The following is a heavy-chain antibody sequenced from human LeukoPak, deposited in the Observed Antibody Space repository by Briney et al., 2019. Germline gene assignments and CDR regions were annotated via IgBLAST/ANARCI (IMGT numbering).Heavy chain of an antibody. Sequence: ASVKVSCKASLYTFTSYDINWVRQATGQGLEWMGWMNPNSGNTGYAQKFQGRVTITRNTSISTAYMELSSLRSEDTAVYYCARGHSSSSDWFDPWGQGTLVTVSS. CDR1: LYTFTSYD. J-gene: IGHJ5*02. V-gene: IGHV1-8*03. D-gene: IGHD6-13*01. CDR3: ARGHSSSSDWFDP. CDR2: MNPNSGNT.